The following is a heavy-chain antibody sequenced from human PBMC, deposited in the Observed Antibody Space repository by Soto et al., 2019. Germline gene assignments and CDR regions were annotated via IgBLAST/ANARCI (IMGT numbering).Heavy chain of an antibody. Sequence: QVQLVQSGAEVKKPGASVKVSCKASGYTFTSYGISWVRQAPGQGLEWMGWISAYNGNTNYAQKLQGRVTMTTDTSTSTAYMDLRSLRSDDTAVYYCARDPIPYCGGDCPNWFDPWGQGTLVTVSS. CDR1: GYTFTSYG. D-gene: IGHD2-21*02. CDR3: ARDPIPYCGGDCPNWFDP. V-gene: IGHV1-18*01. J-gene: IGHJ5*02. CDR2: ISAYNGNT.